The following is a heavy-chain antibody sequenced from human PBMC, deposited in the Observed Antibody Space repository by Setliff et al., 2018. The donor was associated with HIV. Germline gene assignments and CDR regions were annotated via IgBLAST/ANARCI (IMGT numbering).Heavy chain of an antibody. V-gene: IGHV4-4*08. CDR1: GGPMSGYY. D-gene: IGHD2-15*01. CDR3: AKYWRASGTYVFDI. Sequence: SETLSLTCTVSGGPMSGYYWSWLRQSPVKGLEWIGYIYSSGTTNYNPSFKSRVSISLDPSRSQFSLMLSSVTAADTAIYYCAKYWRASGTYVFDIWGLGTMVTVSS. CDR2: IYSSGTT. J-gene: IGHJ3*02.